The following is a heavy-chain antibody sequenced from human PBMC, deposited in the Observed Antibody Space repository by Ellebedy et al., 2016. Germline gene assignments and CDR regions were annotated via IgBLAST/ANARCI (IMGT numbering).Heavy chain of an antibody. V-gene: IGHV2-5*01. CDR2: IYGNDDK. Sequence: SGPTLVKPTQTLTLTCTFSGFSLTTSEVVVGWIRQPPGKALEWLAFIYGNDDKRYSPSLRSRLTINKDTSKNQVVLTMTNMDPVDTGTYFCVHRTTVTSVDYWGQGILVTVSS. J-gene: IGHJ4*02. D-gene: IGHD4-11*01. CDR1: GFSLTTSEVV. CDR3: VHRTTVTSVDY.